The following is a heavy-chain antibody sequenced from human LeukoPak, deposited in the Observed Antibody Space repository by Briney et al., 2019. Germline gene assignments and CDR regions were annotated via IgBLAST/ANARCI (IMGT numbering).Heavy chain of an antibody. CDR1: GFTFSSYG. D-gene: IGHD4-23*01. J-gene: IGHJ6*03. Sequence: GGSLRLSCAASGFTFSSYGMHWVRQAPGKGLEWVANIKQDGSEKYYVDSVKGRFTISRDNAKNSLYLQMNSLRAEDTAVYYCARDGSTVVTSYYYYYMDVWGKGTTVTVSS. CDR2: IKQDGSEK. CDR3: ARDGSTVVTSYYYYYMDV. V-gene: IGHV3-7*01.